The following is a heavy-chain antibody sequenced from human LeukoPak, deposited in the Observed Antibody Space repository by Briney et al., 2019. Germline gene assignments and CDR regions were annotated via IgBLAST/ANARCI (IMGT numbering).Heavy chain of an antibody. V-gene: IGHV4-39*01. CDR2: IYYSGST. Sequence: PSETLSLTCTVSGGSISSSSYYWGWIRQPPGKGLEWIGSIYYSGSTYYNPSLKSRVTISVDTSKNQFSLKLSSVTAADTAVYYCARMATVVANFDYWGQGTLVTVSS. CDR3: ARMATVVANFDY. D-gene: IGHD4-23*01. J-gene: IGHJ4*02. CDR1: GGSISSSSYY.